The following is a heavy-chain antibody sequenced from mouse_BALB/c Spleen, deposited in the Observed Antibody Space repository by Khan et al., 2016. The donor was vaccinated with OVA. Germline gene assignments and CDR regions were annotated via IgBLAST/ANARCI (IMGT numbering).Heavy chain of an antibody. CDR3: TRGGYGSYGY. CDR2: INPSNGDT. V-gene: IGHV1S81*02. J-gene: IGHJ2*01. Sequence: QVQLQQSGAELVKPGASVKLSCKASGYTFTSYYLYWVKQGPGQGLEWIGEINPSNGDTNFNEKFRNKATLTVDKSSSTTYLQLNSLTSGDSAVYYCTRGGYGSYGYWGQGTTLTVSS. CDR1: GYTFTSYY. D-gene: IGHD2-10*02.